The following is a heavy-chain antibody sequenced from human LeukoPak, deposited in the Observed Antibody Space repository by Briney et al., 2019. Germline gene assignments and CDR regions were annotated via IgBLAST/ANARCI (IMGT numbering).Heavy chain of an antibody. J-gene: IGHJ5*02. CDR1: GFTFSSYA. CDR3: AKGTSPFDP. V-gene: IGHV3-23*01. CDR2: ISGSGDNI. Sequence: GGSLRLSCAASGFTFSSYAMSWVRQAPGKGLEWVSLISGSGDNIYYVGSVKGRFTISRDNSKNTLYLQMNSLRAEDTAVYFCAKGTSPFDPWGQGTLVTVSS.